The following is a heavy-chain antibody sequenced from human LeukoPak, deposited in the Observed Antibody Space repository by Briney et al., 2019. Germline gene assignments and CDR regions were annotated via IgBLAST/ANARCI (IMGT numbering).Heavy chain of an antibody. V-gene: IGHV4-4*07. CDR2: IHASGTT. D-gene: IGHD1-14*01. J-gene: IGHJ4*02. Sequence: SETLSLTCIVSGGSISNYFWTWIRQPAGKGLEWIGRIHASGTTNHNPSLKSRVTLSLDTSKNQSSLNLSSVTAADTAVYYCAREDANTTTGRALDYWGQGALVTVSS. CDR1: GGSISNYF. CDR3: AREDANTTTGRALDY.